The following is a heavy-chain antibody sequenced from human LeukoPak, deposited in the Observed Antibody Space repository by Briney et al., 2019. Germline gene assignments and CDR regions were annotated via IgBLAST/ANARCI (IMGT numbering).Heavy chain of an antibody. D-gene: IGHD2-2*01. J-gene: IGHJ5*02. V-gene: IGHV4-39*01. CDR1: GFTFSNYA. CDR2: IYYSGST. Sequence: GSLRLSCAASGFTFSNYAMSWVRQPPGKGLEWIGSIYYSGSTYYNPSLKSRVTISVDTSKNQFSLKLSSVTAADTAVYYCARRYQLLYWFDPWGQGTLVTVSS. CDR3: ARRYQLLYWFDP.